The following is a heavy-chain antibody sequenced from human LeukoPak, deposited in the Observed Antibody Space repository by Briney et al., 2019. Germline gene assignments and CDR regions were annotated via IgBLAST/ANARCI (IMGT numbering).Heavy chain of an antibody. V-gene: IGHV1-18*01. CDR2: ISTYNGNT. CDR3: ARVSDYYDSSGMMLAFDI. D-gene: IGHD3-22*01. CDR1: GYSFVLYG. J-gene: IGHJ3*02. Sequence: GASVKVSCKASGYSFVLYGISWVRQAPGQGPEWMGWISTYNGNTKYAQKFQGRVTITADKSTSTAYMELSSLRSEDTAVYYCARVSDYYDSSGMMLAFDIWGQGTMVTVSS.